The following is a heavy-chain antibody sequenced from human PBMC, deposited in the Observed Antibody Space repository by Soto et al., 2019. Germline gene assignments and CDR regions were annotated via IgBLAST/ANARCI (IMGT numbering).Heavy chain of an antibody. J-gene: IGHJ3*02. D-gene: IGHD3-16*01. CDR2: INAGNGNT. V-gene: IGHV1-3*01. CDR1: GYTFTSYA. CDR3: ARVWESWYSHPLDAFDI. Sequence: ASVKVSCKASGYTFTSYAMHWARQAPGQRLEWMGWINAGNGNTKYSQKFQGRVTITRDTSASTAYMELSSLRSEDTAVYYCARVWESWYSHPLDAFDIWGQGTMVTVSS.